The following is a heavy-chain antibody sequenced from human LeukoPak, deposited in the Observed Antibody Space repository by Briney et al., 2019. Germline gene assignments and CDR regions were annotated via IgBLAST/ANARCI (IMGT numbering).Heavy chain of an antibody. Sequence: GESLKISCKGSGYSFTNYWIGWVRQMPGKGLEWMGFIYPGDSNTRNSPSFQGQVTISTDNSASTAYLQWSSLKASDTAVYYCARHEIDYDGNSRFDSWGQGTLVTVSS. J-gene: IGHJ4*02. CDR1: GYSFTNYW. D-gene: IGHD4-23*01. CDR3: ARHEIDYDGNSRFDS. V-gene: IGHV5-51*01. CDR2: IYPGDSNT.